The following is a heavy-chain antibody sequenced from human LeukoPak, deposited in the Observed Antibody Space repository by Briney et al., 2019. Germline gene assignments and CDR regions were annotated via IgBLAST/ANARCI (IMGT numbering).Heavy chain of an antibody. J-gene: IGHJ4*02. CDR3: AKGPLIEVAGTTWDY. V-gene: IGHV3-23*01. CDR1: GFTFGDYV. Sequence: GGSLRLSCAASGFTFGDYVMSWFRQAPGKGLEWVSAISGSGSNTYYADSVKGRFTISRDNSENTLYLQMNSLRVEDTAVYYCAKGPLIEVAGTTWDYWGQGTLVTVSS. CDR2: ISGSGSNT. D-gene: IGHD6-19*01.